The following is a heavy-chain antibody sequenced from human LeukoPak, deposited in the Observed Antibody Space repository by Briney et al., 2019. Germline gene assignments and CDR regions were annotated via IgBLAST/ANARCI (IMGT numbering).Heavy chain of an antibody. CDR1: GGSISSYY. D-gene: IGHD2-15*01. CDR2: IYSSETT. CDR3: ARDSYCSGGSCSFFY. V-gene: IGHV4-59*01. Sequence: PSETLSLTCTVSGGSISSYYWSWIRQPPGKGLEWIGFIYSSETTSYNPSLKSRVTISVDTSKNHFSLKLSSVTAADTAVYFCARDSYCSGGSCSFFYWGQGTLVTVSS. J-gene: IGHJ4*02.